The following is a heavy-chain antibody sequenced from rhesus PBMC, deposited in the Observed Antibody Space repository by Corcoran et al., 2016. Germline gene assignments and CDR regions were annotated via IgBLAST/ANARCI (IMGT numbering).Heavy chain of an antibody. V-gene: IGHV1-1*01. CDR1: GYPFTRYS. CDR3: TRGYSNGYFDY. CDR2: ISPYNSNK. J-gene: IGHJ4*01. D-gene: IGHD4-23*01. Sequence: QVTLVQSGAEIKPPGASVKLSCKASGYPFTRYSMHWVRQAPGQGLEWIGLISPYNSNKGYAQNFQGRVTITTDTSTSTGYMELSSLRSEDTAVYYCTRGYSNGYFDYWGQGVLVTVSA.